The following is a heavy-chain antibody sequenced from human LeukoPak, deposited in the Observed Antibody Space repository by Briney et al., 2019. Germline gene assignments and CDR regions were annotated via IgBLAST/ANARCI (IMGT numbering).Heavy chain of an antibody. CDR2: INPDSGGT. CDR3: ARAHCTSSTCHHDY. Sequence: ASVKVSCKASGHTFTGYYMHWVRQAPGQGLEWMGWINPDSGGTNYAQNFRGRVTMTRDPSISTAYMELRGLRTDDTAVYHCARAHCTSSTCHHDYWGQGTLVTVSS. D-gene: IGHD2-2*01. V-gene: IGHV1-2*02. CDR1: GHTFTGYY. J-gene: IGHJ4*02.